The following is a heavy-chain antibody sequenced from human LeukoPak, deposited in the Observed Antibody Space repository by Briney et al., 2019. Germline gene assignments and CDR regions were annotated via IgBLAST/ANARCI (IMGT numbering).Heavy chain of an antibody. CDR3: GGSEDGYIDY. CDR2: IKTDGTNT. D-gene: IGHD5-24*01. CDR1: GFTFTRHW. J-gene: IGHJ4*02. Sequence: GGSLRLSCAASGFTFTRHWMHWVCQAPGKGLEWVSRIKTDGTNTIYADFVEGRFTISRDNARNTLYLQMSSLRAGDTAVYYCGGSEDGYIDYWGQGTLVTVSS. V-gene: IGHV3-74*01.